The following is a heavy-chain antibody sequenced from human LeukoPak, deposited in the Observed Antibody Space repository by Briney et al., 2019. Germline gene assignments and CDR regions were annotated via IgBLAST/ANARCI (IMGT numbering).Heavy chain of an antibody. Sequence: GASVKVSCKASGYTFTSYYMHWVRQAPGQGLEWVGIINPSGGSTGYAQKFQGRVTMTRDTSTSTVYMELSSLRSVDTAVYYCTGYDSSGYYNLGAFDIWGQGTMVTVSS. V-gene: IGHV1-46*01. CDR2: INPSGGST. D-gene: IGHD3-22*01. CDR3: TGYDSSGYYNLGAFDI. J-gene: IGHJ3*02. CDR1: GYTFTSYY.